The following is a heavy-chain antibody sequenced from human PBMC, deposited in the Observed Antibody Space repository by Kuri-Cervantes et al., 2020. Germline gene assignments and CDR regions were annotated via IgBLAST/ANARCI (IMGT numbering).Heavy chain of an antibody. V-gene: IGHV1-69*02. D-gene: IGHD6-19*01. CDR1: GGTFSSYT. CDR3: ARVPKYSSGWYKV. J-gene: IGHJ4*02. CDR2: IIPILGIA. Sequence: SVKVSCKASGGTFSSYTISWVRQAPGQGLEWMGRIIPILGIANYAQKFQGRVTITADKSTSTAYMELRSLRSDDTAVYYCARVPKYSSGWYKVWGQGTLVTVSS.